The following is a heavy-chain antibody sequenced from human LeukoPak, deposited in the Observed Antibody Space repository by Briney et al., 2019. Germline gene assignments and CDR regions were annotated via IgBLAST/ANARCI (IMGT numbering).Heavy chain of an antibody. Sequence: SETLSLTCTVSGGSISSSSYYWGWIRQPPGKGLEWIGSIYYSGSTYYNPSLKSRVTISVDTSKNQFSLKLSSVTAADTAVYYCARDGVGATYYYDSSALDAFDIWGQGTMVTVSS. D-gene: IGHD3-22*01. J-gene: IGHJ3*02. CDR2: IYYSGST. CDR3: ARDGVGATYYYDSSALDAFDI. CDR1: GGSISSSSYY. V-gene: IGHV4-39*07.